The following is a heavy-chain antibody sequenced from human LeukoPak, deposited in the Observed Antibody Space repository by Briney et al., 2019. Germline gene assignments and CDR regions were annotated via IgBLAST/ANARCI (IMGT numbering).Heavy chain of an antibody. V-gene: IGHV4-59*01. CDR3: ARVTIAAANYYFDY. Sequence: SETLSLTCTVSGGSISSYYWSWIRQPPGKGLEWIGYIYYSGSTNYNPSLKSRVTISVDTSKNQFSLKLSSVTAADTAVYYCARVTIAAANYYFDYWGQGTLVTVSS. CDR2: IYYSGST. D-gene: IGHD6-13*01. CDR1: GGSISSYY. J-gene: IGHJ4*02.